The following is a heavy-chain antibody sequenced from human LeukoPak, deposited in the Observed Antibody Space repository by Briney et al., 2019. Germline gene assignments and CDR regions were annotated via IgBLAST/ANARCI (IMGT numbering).Heavy chain of an antibody. CDR1: GFTFSNYA. V-gene: IGHV3-23*01. CDR2: MRGGGSRT. CDR3: AKLGYCSCNTCYHDAFDF. J-gene: IGHJ3*01. D-gene: IGHD2-2*01. Sequence: GGSLRLSCAASGFTFSNYAMRWVRQAPGKGLEWVAAMRGGGSRTYYADSVKGRFTISRDNSKNTLYLQMNSLRAEDTSIYYCAKLGYCSCNTCYHDAFDFWVQGTMVTVSP.